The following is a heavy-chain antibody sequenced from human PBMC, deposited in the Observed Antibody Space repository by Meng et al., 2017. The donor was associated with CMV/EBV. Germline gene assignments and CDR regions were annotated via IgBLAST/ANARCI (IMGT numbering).Heavy chain of an antibody. J-gene: IGHJ6*02. Sequence: GESLKISCVASGFTFSSYGMHWVRQAPGKGLEWVAFIRYDGSNKYYADSVKGRFTISRDNSKNTLYLQMNSLRAEDTAVYYCAKEDTVVTRDYYYGMDVWGQGTTVTVSS. CDR3: AKEDTVVTRDYYYGMDV. V-gene: IGHV3-30*02. D-gene: IGHD2-21*01. CDR2: IRYDGSNK. CDR1: GFTFSSYG.